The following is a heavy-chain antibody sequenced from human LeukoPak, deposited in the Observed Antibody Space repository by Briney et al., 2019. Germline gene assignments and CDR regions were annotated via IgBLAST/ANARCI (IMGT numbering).Heavy chain of an antibody. J-gene: IGHJ3*02. Sequence: SETLSFTCTVTGGSISSYYWSWIRQPPGKGLEWIGYIYYSGSTNYNPSLKSRVTISVDTSKNQFSLKLSSVTAADTAVYYCAREVPNYDSSGYQGHDAFDIWGQGTMVTVSS. D-gene: IGHD3-22*01. CDR3: AREVPNYDSSGYQGHDAFDI. CDR2: IYYSGST. V-gene: IGHV4-59*01. CDR1: GGSISSYY.